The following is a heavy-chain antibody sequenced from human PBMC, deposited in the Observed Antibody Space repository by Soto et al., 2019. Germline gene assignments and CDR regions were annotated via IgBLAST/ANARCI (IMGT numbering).Heavy chain of an antibody. J-gene: IGHJ3*02. CDR3: ASSPGYSGYDDAFDI. Sequence: SETLSLTCTVSGGSISSYYWSWIRQPPGKGLEWIGYIYYSGSTNYNPSLKSRVTISVDTSKNQFSLKLSSVTAADTAVYYCASSPGYSGYDDAFDIWGQGTMVTVSS. CDR2: IYYSGST. D-gene: IGHD5-12*01. CDR1: GGSISSYY. V-gene: IGHV4-59*01.